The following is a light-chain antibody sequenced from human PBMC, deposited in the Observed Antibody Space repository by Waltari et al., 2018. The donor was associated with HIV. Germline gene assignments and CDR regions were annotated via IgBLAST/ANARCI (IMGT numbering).Light chain of an antibody. J-gene: IGLJ3*02. CDR2: DVS. V-gene: IGLV2-14*03. CDR1: SSAIGGYDH. Sequence: QSALTQPAPVSGSPGQSITISCTGTSSAIGGYDHVCWYQQHPGRAPKLKIYDVSNRPSGVSDRFSGSKSGNTASLTISGLQTEDEADYYCSSFTSGTTWVFGGGTKVTVL. CDR3: SSFTSGTTWV.